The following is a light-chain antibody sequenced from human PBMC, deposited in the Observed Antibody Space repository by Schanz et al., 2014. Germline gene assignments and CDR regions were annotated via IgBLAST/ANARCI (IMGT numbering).Light chain of an antibody. Sequence: QSALTQPPSASGSPGQSVTFSCTGTSSDVGGYNYVSWYQQHPGKAPKLMIYEVSKRPSGVPDRFSGSKSGTSASLAISGLQSQDEADYYCAAWSDSLQSWVFGGGTKLTVL. CDR1: SSDVGGYNY. J-gene: IGLJ3*02. CDR3: AAWSDSLQSWV. CDR2: EVS. V-gene: IGLV2-8*01.